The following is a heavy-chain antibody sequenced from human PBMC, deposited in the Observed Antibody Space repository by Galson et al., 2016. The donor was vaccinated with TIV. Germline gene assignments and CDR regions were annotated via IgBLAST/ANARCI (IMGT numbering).Heavy chain of an antibody. J-gene: IGHJ4*02. V-gene: IGHV1-46*01. CDR2: IKDTGVTQ. CDR3: AREMPATFFFDY. CDR1: GYTFTSYH. D-gene: IGHD2-2*01. Sequence: SVKVSCKASGYTFTSYHLHWVRQAPGQGLEWMGIIKDTGVTQTYPQGSQGRLPIPRDTSTTTVYMELSSLRSEDTAVYYCAREMPATFFFDYWGQGTLVTVSS.